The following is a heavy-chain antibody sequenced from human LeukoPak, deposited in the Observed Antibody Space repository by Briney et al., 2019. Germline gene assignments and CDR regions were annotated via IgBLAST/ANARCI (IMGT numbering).Heavy chain of an antibody. CDR2: INHSGST. D-gene: IGHD3-22*01. Sequence: PSETLSLTCAVYGGSFSGYYWSWIRQPPGKGLEWIGEINHSGSTNYNPSLKSRVTISVDTSKNQFSLKLSSVTAADTAVYYCARHKSGYYLFGYFDYWGQGTLVTVSS. J-gene: IGHJ4*02. V-gene: IGHV4-34*01. CDR3: ARHKSGYYLFGYFDY. CDR1: GGSFSGYY.